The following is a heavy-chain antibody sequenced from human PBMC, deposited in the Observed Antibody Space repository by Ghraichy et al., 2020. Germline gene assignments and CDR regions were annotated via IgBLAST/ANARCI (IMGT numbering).Heavy chain of an antibody. V-gene: IGHV3-30*03. CDR3: ASSQVANYYYYYGLDV. J-gene: IGHJ6*02. CDR2: ISYDGNNK. CDR1: GFTFSTYG. Sequence: GSLRLSCAASGFTFSTYGMHWVRQAPGKGLEWVAVISYDGNNKYYADSVKGRFTISRDNSQNTLYLQMDSLRGEDTAVYYCASSQVANYYYYYGLDVWGQGTAVTVSS. D-gene: IGHD5-12*01.